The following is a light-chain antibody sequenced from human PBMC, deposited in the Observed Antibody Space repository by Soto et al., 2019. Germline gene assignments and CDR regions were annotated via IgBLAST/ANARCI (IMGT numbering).Light chain of an antibody. CDR3: QQANSFPFT. Sequence: AIRMTQSPSSLSASTCDRVTITCGASQGISSDLAWYQQKPGQAPKLLIYAASSLQSGVPSRFSGSGSGTDFTLTISSRQPEDFATYYCQQANSFPFTFGQGTRLEIK. V-gene: IGKV1-8*01. CDR2: AAS. CDR1: QGISSD. J-gene: IGKJ5*01.